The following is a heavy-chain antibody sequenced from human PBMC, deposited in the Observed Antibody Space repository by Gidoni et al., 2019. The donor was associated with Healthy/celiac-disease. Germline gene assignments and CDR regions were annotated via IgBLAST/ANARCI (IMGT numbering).Heavy chain of an antibody. V-gene: IGHV4-34*01. D-gene: IGHD4-17*01. CDR2: INHSGST. CDR1: GGSFSGYY. CDR3: ARAGTVTTGTDY. J-gene: IGHJ4*02. Sequence: QVQLQQWGAGLLKPSETLSLTCAVDGGSFSGYYWSWIRQPPGKGLEWIGEINHSGSTNYNPSLKSRVTISVDTSKNQFSLKLSSVTAADTAVYYCARAGTVTTGTDYWGQGTLVTVSS.